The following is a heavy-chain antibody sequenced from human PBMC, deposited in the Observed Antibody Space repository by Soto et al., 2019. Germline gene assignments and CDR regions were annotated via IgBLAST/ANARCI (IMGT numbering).Heavy chain of an antibody. CDR3: ATVGVPAAMWTYYYYGMDV. J-gene: IGHJ6*02. D-gene: IGHD2-2*01. CDR2: IYYSGST. V-gene: IGHV4-39*01. CDR1: GGSISSTSYY. Sequence: SETLSLTCTVSGGSISSTSYYWGWIRQPPGKGLEWIGSIYYSGSTYYNPSLKSRVTISVDTSKNQFSLKLSSVTAADTAVYYCATVGVPAAMWTYYYYGMDVWGQGTTVTVSS.